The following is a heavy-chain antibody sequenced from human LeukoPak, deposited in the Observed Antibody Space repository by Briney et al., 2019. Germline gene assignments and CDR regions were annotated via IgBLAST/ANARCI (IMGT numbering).Heavy chain of an antibody. CDR3: AKDQPAYCGGDCYSTDY. J-gene: IGHJ4*02. D-gene: IGHD2-21*02. Sequence: PGGSLRLSCAASGFTFSSYGMHWVRQAPGKGLEWVAVISYDGSNKYYADSVKGRFTISRDNSKNTLYLQMNSLRAEDTAVYYCAKDQPAYCGGDCYSTDYWGQGTLVTVSS. V-gene: IGHV3-30*18. CDR2: ISYDGSNK. CDR1: GFTFSSYG.